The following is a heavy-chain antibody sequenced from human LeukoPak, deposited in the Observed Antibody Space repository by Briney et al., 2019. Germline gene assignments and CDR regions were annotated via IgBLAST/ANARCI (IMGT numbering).Heavy chain of an antibody. J-gene: IGHJ4*02. CDR1: GFTFSSYG. D-gene: IGHD4-17*01. V-gene: IGHV3-30*03. Sequence: TGRSLRLSCAASGFTFSSYGMHWLRQAPGKGLEWVTVISYDGSHKYYADSVKGRFTISRDNAKNSLYLQMNSLRDEDTAVYYCSRDNYGDYVAVFDYWGQGTLVTVSS. CDR2: ISYDGSHK. CDR3: SRDNYGDYVAVFDY.